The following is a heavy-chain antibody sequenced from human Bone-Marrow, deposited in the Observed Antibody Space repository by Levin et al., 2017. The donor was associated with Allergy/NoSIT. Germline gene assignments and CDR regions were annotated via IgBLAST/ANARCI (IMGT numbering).Heavy chain of an antibody. CDR2: ITWNSGNI. CDR1: GFTFDDYA. Sequence: PGGSLRLSCVASGFTFDDYAMHWLRQAPGKGLEWVSSITWNSGNIAYEDSVKGRFAISRDNAKNSLYLQMNSLRPEDTALYYCGKDSGRVTIFGVVDYWGQGTLVTVSS. J-gene: IGHJ4*02. D-gene: IGHD3-3*01. V-gene: IGHV3-9*01. CDR3: GKDSGRVTIFGVVDY.